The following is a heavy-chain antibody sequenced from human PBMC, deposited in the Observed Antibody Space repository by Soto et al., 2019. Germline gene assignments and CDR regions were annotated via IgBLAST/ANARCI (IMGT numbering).Heavy chain of an antibody. Sequence: QVQLQQWGAGLLKPSETLSLTCAVYGGSFSGYYWSWIRQPPGKGLEWIGEINHSGSTNYNPSLKSRVTISVDTSKNQFSRKLSSVTAADTAVYYCALSYSYGYDYWGQGTLVTVSS. V-gene: IGHV4-34*01. D-gene: IGHD5-18*01. CDR2: INHSGST. J-gene: IGHJ4*02. CDR3: ALSYSYGYDY. CDR1: GGSFSGYY.